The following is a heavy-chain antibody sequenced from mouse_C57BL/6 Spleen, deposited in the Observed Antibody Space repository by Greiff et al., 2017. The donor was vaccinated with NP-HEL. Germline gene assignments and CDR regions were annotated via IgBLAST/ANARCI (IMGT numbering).Heavy chain of an antibody. V-gene: IGHV1-81*01. CDR3: ARGNDGYFYAMDY. Sequence: VQLQQSGAELARPGASVKLSCKASGYTFTSYGISWVKQRTGQGLEWIGEIYPRSGNTYYNEKFKGKATLAADKSSSTAYMELRSLTSEDSAVYFCARGNDGYFYAMDYWGQGTSVTVSS. CDR2: IYPRSGNT. D-gene: IGHD2-3*01. CDR1: GYTFTSYG. J-gene: IGHJ4*01.